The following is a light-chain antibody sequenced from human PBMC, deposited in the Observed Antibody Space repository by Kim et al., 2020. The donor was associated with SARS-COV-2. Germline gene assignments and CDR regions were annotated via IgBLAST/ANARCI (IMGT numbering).Light chain of an antibody. Sequence: VSPGERATLSCRASQSVSVNLAWYQQKPGQAPRLFIYDASTRATGIPARFSGSGSGTEFTLTISSLQSEDFAVYYCQQYDNWLWTFGQGTKVDIK. V-gene: IGKV3-15*01. CDR3: QQYDNWLWT. J-gene: IGKJ1*01. CDR2: DAS. CDR1: QSVSVN.